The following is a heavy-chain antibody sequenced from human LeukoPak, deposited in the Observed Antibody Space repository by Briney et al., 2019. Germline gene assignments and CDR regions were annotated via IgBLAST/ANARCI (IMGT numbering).Heavy chain of an antibody. J-gene: IGHJ4*02. Sequence: GESLKISCEGSGYSFPSYWIGWVRQMPGKGLEWMGIIYPGDSDTKYSPSFQGQVTISADRSISTAYLQWSSLQASVTAMYFCARLSGFYDSTAGYIDYWGQGILVTVSS. CDR3: ARLSGFYDSTAGYIDY. CDR1: GYSFPSYW. CDR2: IYPGDSDT. V-gene: IGHV5-51*01. D-gene: IGHD3-22*01.